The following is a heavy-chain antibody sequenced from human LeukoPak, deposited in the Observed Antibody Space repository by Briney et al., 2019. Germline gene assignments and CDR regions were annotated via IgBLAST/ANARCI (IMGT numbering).Heavy chain of an antibody. CDR3: AKDKSLAARRKGFAS. V-gene: IGHV3-9*01. J-gene: IGHJ5*01. D-gene: IGHD6-6*01. Sequence: GGSLRLSCVGSRFTFHDYAIHWVRQAPGKGLEWVADISYNSGRIDYAGSVKGRFTISRDNANKSVDLHMHSLRPEDTALYYCAKDKSLAARRKGFASWGQGTLVTVSS. CDR1: RFTFHDYA. CDR2: ISYNSGRI.